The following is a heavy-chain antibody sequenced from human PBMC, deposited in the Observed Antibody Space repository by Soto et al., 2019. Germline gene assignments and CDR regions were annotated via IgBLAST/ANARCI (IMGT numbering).Heavy chain of an antibody. CDR3: ANPHY. CDR1: GFTFSSYG. J-gene: IGHJ4*02. V-gene: IGHV3-30*18. CDR2: ISYDGSNK. Sequence: QVQLVESGGGVVQPGRSLRLSCAASGFTFSSYGMHWVRQAPGKGLEWVAVISYDGSNKYYADSVKGRFTISRDNSKNTLYLQMNSLRAEDTAVYYCANPHYWGQGTLVTVSS.